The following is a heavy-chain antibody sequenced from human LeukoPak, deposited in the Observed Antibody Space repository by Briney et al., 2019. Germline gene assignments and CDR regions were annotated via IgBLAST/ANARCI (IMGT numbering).Heavy chain of an antibody. CDR1: GLTLSSCR. J-gene: IGHJ4*02. CDR2: ISSSSRNI. D-gene: IGHD3-3*01. CDR3: ARGYLQWQPHYFDY. Sequence: GGSLRLSCAASGLTLSSCRMKWVRQAPGKGLEWGSYISSSSRNIFYADCVKGRLTLYRDKAKNPLYLQMNSVRAEIIAISDCARGYLQWQPHYFDYWGQGTPVTVSS. V-gene: IGHV3-48*01.